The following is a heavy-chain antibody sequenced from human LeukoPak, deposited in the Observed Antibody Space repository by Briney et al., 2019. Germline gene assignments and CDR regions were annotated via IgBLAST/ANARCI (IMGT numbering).Heavy chain of an antibody. CDR3: ALAVADSYFDY. Sequence: GGSLRLSCAASGFSFSNYAIHWVRQAPGKGLEWVAVISYDGINTYCADSVKGRFTISRDNSKNTLYLQMNSLRAEDTAVYYCALAVADSYFDYWGQGTLVTVSS. V-gene: IGHV3-30-3*01. D-gene: IGHD6-19*01. CDR2: ISYDGINT. CDR1: GFSFSNYA. J-gene: IGHJ4*02.